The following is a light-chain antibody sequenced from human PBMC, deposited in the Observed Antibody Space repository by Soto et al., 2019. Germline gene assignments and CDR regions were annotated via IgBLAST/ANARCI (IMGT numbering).Light chain of an antibody. CDR1: NIGSKS. Sequence: SYELTQPPSVSVAPGKTARITCGGDNIGSKSVHWYQQKPGQAPVLVIYYDTDRPSGIPERFSGSNSGNTATLTISRVEAGDEADYYCQVWDSRSDLYVFGPGTKVTVL. V-gene: IGLV3-21*04. CDR2: YDT. CDR3: QVWDSRSDLYV. J-gene: IGLJ1*01.